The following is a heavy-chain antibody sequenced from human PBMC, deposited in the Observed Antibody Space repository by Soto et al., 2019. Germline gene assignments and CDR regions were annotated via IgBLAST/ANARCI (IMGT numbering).Heavy chain of an antibody. J-gene: IGHJ4*02. Sequence: QITLKESGPTLVKPTQTLTLTCTFSGFSLSTSGVAVGWIRQPPGKALEWLALIYWDDNKHYSPSLKSRLTNTKDTSKNQVVRTMTNLDPVDTATYCCAHGRGYGEFDYWGQGTLVTVSS. V-gene: IGHV2-5*02. CDR2: IYWDDNK. CDR1: GFSLSTSGVA. D-gene: IGHD5-18*01. CDR3: AHGRGYGEFDY.